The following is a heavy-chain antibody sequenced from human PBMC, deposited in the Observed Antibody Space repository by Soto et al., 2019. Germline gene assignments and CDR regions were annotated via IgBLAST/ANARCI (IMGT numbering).Heavy chain of an antibody. J-gene: IGHJ4*02. V-gene: IGHV3-23*01. CDR2: ISGSDGRT. Sequence: PWGSLRLSCAASGFTFISYAMSCVRHSPLKGLEWVSTISGSDGRTYSTDSVKGRFTISRDNSRNTAYLQMNSLRVEDTAVYYCAKGVSQYTPLALFDYWGRGTLVTVSS. CDR1: GFTFISYA. CDR3: AKGVSQYTPLALFDY. D-gene: IGHD5-18*01.